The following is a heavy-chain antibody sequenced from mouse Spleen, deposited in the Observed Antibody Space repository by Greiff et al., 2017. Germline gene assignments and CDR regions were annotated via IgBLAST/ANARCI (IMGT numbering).Heavy chain of an antibody. V-gene: IGHV1-50*01. CDR1: GYTFTSYW. D-gene: IGHD2-14*01. J-gene: IGHJ1*01. CDR2: IDPSDSYT. Sequence: QLQQSGAELVKPGASVKLSCKASGYTFTSYWMQWVKQRPGQGLEWIGEIDPSDSYTNYNQKFKGKATLTVDTSSSTAYMQLSSLTSEDSAVYYCARVGLGWYFDVWGAGTTVTVSS. CDR3: ARVGLGWYFDV.